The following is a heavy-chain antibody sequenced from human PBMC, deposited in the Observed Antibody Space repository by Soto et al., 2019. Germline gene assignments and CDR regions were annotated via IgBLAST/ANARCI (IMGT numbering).Heavy chain of an antibody. Sequence: GGSLRLSCAASGFTFSSYWMSWVRQAPGKGLEWVANIKQDGSEKYYVDSVKGRFTISRDNAKNSLYLQMNSLRAEDTAVYYCASADFWSGSVVNVWGQRTTVTVSS. V-gene: IGHV3-7*01. D-gene: IGHD3-3*01. CDR2: IKQDGSEK. CDR3: ASADFWSGSVVNV. CDR1: GFTFSSYW. J-gene: IGHJ6*02.